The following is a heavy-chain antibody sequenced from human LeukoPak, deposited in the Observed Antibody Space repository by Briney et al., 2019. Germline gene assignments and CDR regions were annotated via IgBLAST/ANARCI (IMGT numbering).Heavy chain of an antibody. CDR3: ARRGITISGVLVYHYSGLDV. Sequence: PGGSLRLSCAGSGFTFSSHWMNWVRQAPGKGLEWVASIKDDGSEKHFLDSVNGRFAISRDNAKNSLYLQMGSLRAEDTAVYYCARRGITISGVLVYHYSGLDVWGQGTTVTVSS. CDR1: GFTFSSHW. V-gene: IGHV3-7*02. J-gene: IGHJ6*02. CDR2: IKDDGSEK. D-gene: IGHD3-3*01.